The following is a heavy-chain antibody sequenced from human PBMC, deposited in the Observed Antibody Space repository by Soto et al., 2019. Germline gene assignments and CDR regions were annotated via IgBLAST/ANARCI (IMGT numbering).Heavy chain of an antibody. V-gene: IGHV4-31*03. CDR3: ARVRDSFGLDV. Sequence: SETLSLTCRLSGGSLTGAYYWNWIRQHPGKGLEWIGSIHYRGSTYYNPSLKTRITISLDRSNNQLSLNLSSVTAADTAVYYCARVRDSFGLDVWGQGTTVTVSS. CDR1: GGSLTGAYY. J-gene: IGHJ6*02. D-gene: IGHD2-15*01. CDR2: IHYRGST.